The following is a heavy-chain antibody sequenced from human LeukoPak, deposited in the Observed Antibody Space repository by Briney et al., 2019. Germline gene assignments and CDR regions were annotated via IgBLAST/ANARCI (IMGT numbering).Heavy chain of an antibody. CDR2: IYYSGSA. D-gene: IGHD3-22*01. CDR1: GGSLSSVGYY. J-gene: IGHJ4*02. CDR3: ARDGVGYDSSGYPDY. Sequence: SQTLSLTCTVSGGSLSSVGYYWSWLRQHPGRGLEWIRYIYYSGSAYYNPSLRSRVTISVDTSKNEFSLKLSSVTAADTAVYYCARDGVGYDSSGYPDYGGQGTLVTVSA. V-gene: IGHV4-31*03.